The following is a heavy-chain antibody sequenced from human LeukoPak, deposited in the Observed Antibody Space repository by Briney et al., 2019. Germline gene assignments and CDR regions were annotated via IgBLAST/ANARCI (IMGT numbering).Heavy chain of an antibody. J-gene: IGHJ5*02. V-gene: IGHV4-61*01. Sequence: KPSETLSLTCTVSGCSVSSGSYYWSWIRPPQGKGLEWIGYIYYSGSTNYNPSLKSRVTISVDTSKNQFSLKLSSVTAADTAVYYCARGAGTPKGGFDPWGQGTLVTVSS. D-gene: IGHD1-1*01. CDR1: GCSVSSGSYY. CDR2: IYYSGST. CDR3: ARGAGTPKGGFDP.